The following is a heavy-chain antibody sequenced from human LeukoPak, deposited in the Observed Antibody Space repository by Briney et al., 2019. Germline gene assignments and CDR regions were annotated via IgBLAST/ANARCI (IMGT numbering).Heavy chain of an antibody. CDR2: LYSDGRT. J-gene: IGHJ4*02. CDR3: ARGVASAWDY. Sequence: GGSLRLSCEVSGLLVSGNYMSWLRQAPGKGLEWVSVLYSDGRTYYANSVKGRFIISRDNTRNTVYFQMKSLRADDTAVYFCARGVASAWDYWGQGTLVTASS. V-gene: IGHV3-53*01. CDR1: GLLVSGNY.